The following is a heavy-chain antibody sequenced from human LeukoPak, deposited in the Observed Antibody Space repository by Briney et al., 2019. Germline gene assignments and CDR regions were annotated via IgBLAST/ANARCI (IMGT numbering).Heavy chain of an antibody. Sequence: GESLKISCAASGFTFSSYGMHWVRQAPGKGLECVAVIWYDGSNKYYADSVKGRFTISRDNSKNTLYLQMNSLRAEDTAVYYCARGIGEQLVFGAFDIWGQGTMVTVSS. J-gene: IGHJ3*02. CDR1: GFTFSSYG. CDR3: ARGIGEQLVFGAFDI. D-gene: IGHD6-6*01. CDR2: IWYDGSNK. V-gene: IGHV3-33*01.